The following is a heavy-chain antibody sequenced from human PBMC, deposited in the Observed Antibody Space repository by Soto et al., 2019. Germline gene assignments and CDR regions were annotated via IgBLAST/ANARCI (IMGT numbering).Heavy chain of an antibody. CDR3: AKDPNGDYVGAFDS. Sequence: EVQLLESGGGLVQPGGSLRLSCRASGFSFGFSFSSYAMTWVRRAPGKGLEWVSSIGGSGGITYYADSVKGRFTISRDNSKNTLFLQMNSLRADDTAVYQCAKDPNGDYVGAFDSWGQGTLVTVSS. CDR2: IGGSGGIT. CDR1: GFSFGFSFSSYA. D-gene: IGHD4-17*01. J-gene: IGHJ4*02. V-gene: IGHV3-23*01.